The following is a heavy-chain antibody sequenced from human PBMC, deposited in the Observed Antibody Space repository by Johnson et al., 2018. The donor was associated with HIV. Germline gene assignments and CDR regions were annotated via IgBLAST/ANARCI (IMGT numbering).Heavy chain of an antibody. Sequence: VQLVESGGGLVKPGGSLRLSCAASGFTFSNAWMSWVRQAPGKGLEWVGRIKSKTDGGTTDYAAPVKGRFTISRDDSKNTLYLQMNSLKTEGTAVYYCTPGLAGATYDALDMWGQGTMVTVSS. J-gene: IGHJ3*02. D-gene: IGHD5-12*01. V-gene: IGHV3-15*01. CDR3: TPGLAGATYDALDM. CDR1: GFTFSNAW. CDR2: IKSKTDGGTT.